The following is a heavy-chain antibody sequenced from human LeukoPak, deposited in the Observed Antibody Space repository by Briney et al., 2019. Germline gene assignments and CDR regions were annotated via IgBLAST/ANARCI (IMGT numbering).Heavy chain of an antibody. CDR3: ARGPRDYYYMDV. Sequence: GASVKVSCKASGYTFTSYGISWVRQAPGQGLEWMGWISAYNGNTNYAQKLQGRVTMTRDMSTSTVYMELSSLRSEDTAVYYCARGPRDYYYMDVWGKGTTVTVSS. J-gene: IGHJ6*03. CDR2: ISAYNGNT. CDR1: GYTFTSYG. V-gene: IGHV1-18*01.